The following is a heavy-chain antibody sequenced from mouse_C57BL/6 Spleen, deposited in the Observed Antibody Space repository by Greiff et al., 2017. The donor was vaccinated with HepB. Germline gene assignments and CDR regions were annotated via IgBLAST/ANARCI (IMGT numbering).Heavy chain of an antibody. J-gene: IGHJ4*01. CDR3: ATVVATGYYYAMDY. Sequence: VMLVESGPGLVAPSQSLSITCTVSGFSFTSYGVSWVRQPPGKGLEWLGVIWGDGSTNYHSALISRLSISKDNSKSQVFLKLNSLQTDDTATYYCATVVATGYYYAMDYWGQGTSVTVSS. CDR1: GFSFTSYG. CDR2: IWGDGST. D-gene: IGHD1-1*01. V-gene: IGHV2-3*01.